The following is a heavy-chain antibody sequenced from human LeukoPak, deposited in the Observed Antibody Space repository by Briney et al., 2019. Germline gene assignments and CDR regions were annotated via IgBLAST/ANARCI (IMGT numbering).Heavy chain of an antibody. Sequence: GGSLRLSCAASGFIFSSYSMNWVRQAPGKGVEWVSSISSSSSYIYYADSVKGRFTISRDNAKNSLYLQINSERGEDAAVYYCATRYSSGWYYFDYWGQGTLVTVSS. CDR2: ISSSSSYI. D-gene: IGHD6-19*01. CDR1: GFIFSSYS. J-gene: IGHJ4*02. V-gene: IGHV3-21*01. CDR3: ATRYSSGWYYFDY.